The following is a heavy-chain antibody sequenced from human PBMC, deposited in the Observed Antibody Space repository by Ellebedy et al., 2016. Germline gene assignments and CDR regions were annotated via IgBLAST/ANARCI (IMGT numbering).Heavy chain of an antibody. CDR2: LYSGGTI. CDR1: GFSVSGNY. V-gene: IGHV3-66*01. J-gene: IGHJ4*02. CDR3: ARGNEIPGPEPLDN. D-gene: IGHD1-14*01. Sequence: GESLKISCAASGFSVSGNYLSWVRQAPGKGLEWISTLYSGGTIFYADSVRGRFTISRDNSKNTLYLQMNNLRAEDTALYYCARGNEIPGPEPLDNWGQGTLVTVSS.